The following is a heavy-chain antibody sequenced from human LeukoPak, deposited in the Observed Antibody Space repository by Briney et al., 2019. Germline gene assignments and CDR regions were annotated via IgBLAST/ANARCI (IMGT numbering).Heavy chain of an antibody. CDR1: GMTFSSFW. V-gene: IGHV3-7*01. J-gene: IGHJ4*02. D-gene: IGHD1-14*01. CDR3: ARRRKAASYFDY. CDR2: INRDGGVK. Sequence: PGGSLRLSCAGSGMTFSSFWMSWVRQAPGKGLEWVATINRDGGVKYYVDSVKGRFTVSRDNAKNSLYLQTNSLRVEDTAVYYCARRRKAASYFDYWGQGTLVTVSS.